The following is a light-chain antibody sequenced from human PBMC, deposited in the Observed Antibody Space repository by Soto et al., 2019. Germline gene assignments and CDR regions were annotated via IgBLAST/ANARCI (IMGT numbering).Light chain of an antibody. CDR3: QVWGTGIHVV. CDR1: SGHSSYA. CDR2: LDYDGSH. J-gene: IGLJ2*01. Sequence: QPVLTQSPSASASLGASVKLTCTLSSGHSSYAIAWHQQQPEKGPRYLMKLDYDGSHTKGDAIPDRFSGSSSGAERYLTISSLQSEDEADYYCQVWGTGIHVVFGGGTKLTVL. V-gene: IGLV4-69*01.